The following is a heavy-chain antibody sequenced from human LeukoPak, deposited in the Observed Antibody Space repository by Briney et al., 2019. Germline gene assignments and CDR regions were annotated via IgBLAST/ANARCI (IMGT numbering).Heavy chain of an antibody. CDR2: ISAYNSNT. D-gene: IGHD6-13*01. V-gene: IGHV1-18*01. J-gene: IGHJ5*02. CDR1: GYTFTSYG. CDR3: ARDVAAAGTPVDT. Sequence: PGASVKVSCKASGYTFTSYGISWVRRAPGQGLEWMGWISAYNSNTNYAQKLQGRVTMTTDTSTSTAYMELRSLRSDDTAVYYCARDVAAAGTPVDTWGQGTLVTVSS.